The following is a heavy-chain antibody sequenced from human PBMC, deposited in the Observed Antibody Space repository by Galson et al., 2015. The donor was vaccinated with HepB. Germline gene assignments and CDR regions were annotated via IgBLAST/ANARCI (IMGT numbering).Heavy chain of an antibody. CDR3: AKEGAHDYVWGSYRSPGY. CDR1: GFTFSSYG. Sequence: SLRLSCAASGFTFSSYGMHWVRQAPGKGLEWVAVISYDGSNKYYADSVKGRFTISRDNSKNTLYLQMNSLRAEDTAVYYCAKEGAHDYVWGSYRSPGYWGQGTLVTVSS. CDR2: ISYDGSNK. J-gene: IGHJ4*02. D-gene: IGHD3-16*02. V-gene: IGHV3-30*18.